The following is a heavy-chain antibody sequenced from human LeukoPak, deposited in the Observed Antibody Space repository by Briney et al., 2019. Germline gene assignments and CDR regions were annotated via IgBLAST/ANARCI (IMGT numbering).Heavy chain of an antibody. CDR3: ARRSYDFWSGYYTEWFDP. Sequence: PSETLSLTCAVSGYSISSGYYWGWIRQPPGQGLEWIGSIYHSGSTYYNPSLKSRVTISVDTSKNQFSLKLSSVTAADTAVYYCARRSYDFWSGYYTEWFDPWGQGTLVTVSS. CDR1: GYSISSGYY. J-gene: IGHJ5*02. CDR2: IYHSGST. D-gene: IGHD3-3*01. V-gene: IGHV4-38-2*01.